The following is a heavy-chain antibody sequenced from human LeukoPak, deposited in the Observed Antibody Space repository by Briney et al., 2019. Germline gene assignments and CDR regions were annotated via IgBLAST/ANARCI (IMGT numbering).Heavy chain of an antibody. CDR3: VREGFYFFDF. Sequence: PGGSLRLSCAASGFTFSSYGMHWVRQAPGKGLEWVAFIRYDGSNKYYADSVKGRFTIFRDNAKDSVYLQMNSLRAEDSATYYCVREGFYFFDFWGQGTLVTVSS. CDR2: IRYDGSNK. CDR1: GFTFSSYG. J-gene: IGHJ4*01. V-gene: IGHV3-30*02.